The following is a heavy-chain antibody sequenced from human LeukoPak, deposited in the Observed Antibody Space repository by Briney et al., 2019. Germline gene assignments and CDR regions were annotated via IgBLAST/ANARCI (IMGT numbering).Heavy chain of an antibody. D-gene: IGHD6-13*01. CDR3: AREEAAAALPFDY. CDR1: GGTFSSYA. Sequence: ASVKVSCKASGGTFSSYAISWVRQAPGQRLEWMGRIIPIFGTANSAQNFQGRVTITTDESTSTAYMELSSLRSEDTAVYYCAREEAAAALPFDYWGQGTLVTVSS. J-gene: IGHJ4*02. V-gene: IGHV1-69*05. CDR2: IIPIFGTA.